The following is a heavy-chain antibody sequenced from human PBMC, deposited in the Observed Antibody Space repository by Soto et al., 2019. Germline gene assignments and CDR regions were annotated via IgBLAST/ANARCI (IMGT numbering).Heavy chain of an antibody. CDR2: ISAYNRNT. V-gene: IGHV1-18*01. J-gene: IGHJ4*02. CDR1: VYTFTNFG. Sequence: QVQLVQSGAEVKKPGASVKVSCKASVYTFTNFGIRWVRQDPGQGLEWMGWISAYNRNTNYAQKFQGRGTITTDTATSTANMGVRSLTFDDTAVYYCASAGTTIDYWGQGTLFTVSS. D-gene: IGHD4-17*01. CDR3: ASAGTTIDY.